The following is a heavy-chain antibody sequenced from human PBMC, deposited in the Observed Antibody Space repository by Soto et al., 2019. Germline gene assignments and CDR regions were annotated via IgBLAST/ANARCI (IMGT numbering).Heavy chain of an antibody. J-gene: IGHJ4*02. Sequence: QVQLVESGGGVVQPGRSLRLSCAASGFTFSSYAMHWVRQAPGKGLEWVAVISTDGRDKYHADSVKGRFTISRDNSKNTMCLQMNSLRPEDTAVYDCAKYHDLAAAGYYFDYWGQGTLVTVSS. D-gene: IGHD6-13*01. CDR1: GFTFSSYA. CDR3: AKYHDLAAAGYYFDY. V-gene: IGHV3-30*01. CDR2: ISTDGRDK.